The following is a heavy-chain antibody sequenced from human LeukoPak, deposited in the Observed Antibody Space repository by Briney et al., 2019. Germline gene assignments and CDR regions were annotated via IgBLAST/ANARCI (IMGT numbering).Heavy chain of an antibody. V-gene: IGHV4-59*08. J-gene: IGHJ4*02. D-gene: IGHD1-26*01. CDR2: IYYSGST. CDR1: GGSISSYY. Sequence: SETLSLTCTVSGGSISSYYWGWIRQPPGKGLEWIGYIYYSGSTNYNPSLKSRVTISVDTSKNQFSLKLSSVTAADTAVYYCARHPYVGATFDYWGQGTLVTVSS. CDR3: ARHPYVGATFDY.